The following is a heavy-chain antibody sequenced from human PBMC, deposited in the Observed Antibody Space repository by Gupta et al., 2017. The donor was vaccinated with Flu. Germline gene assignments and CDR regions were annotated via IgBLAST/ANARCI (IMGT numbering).Heavy chain of an antibody. Sequence: QVQLVESGGGVVQPGRSLRLSCAASGFTFSSYRRHRGRQVPGKGLGWVAVISYDGSKKDYADSVKGRFNSSRDNAKNTLYLQMSSRRAEDTAGYYCGKQGSRGIAARGGWFDRWGRGTLGTVAA. CDR2: ISYDGSKK. V-gene: IGHV3-30*18. CDR1: GFTFSSYR. D-gene: IGHD6-13*01. CDR3: GKQGSRGIAARGGWFDR. J-gene: IGHJ5*02.